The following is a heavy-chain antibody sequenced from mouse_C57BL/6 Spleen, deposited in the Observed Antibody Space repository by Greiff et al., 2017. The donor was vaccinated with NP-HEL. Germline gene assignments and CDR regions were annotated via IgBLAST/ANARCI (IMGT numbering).Heavy chain of an antibody. J-gene: IGHJ3*01. Sequence: EVKLMESGPGLVKPSQSLSLTCSVTGYSITSGYYWNWIRQFPGNKLEWMGYISYDGSNNYNPSLKNRISITRDTSKNQFFLKLNSVTTEDTATYYCAREDSSGYGAYWGQGTLVTVSA. D-gene: IGHD3-2*02. CDR3: AREDSSGYGAY. CDR2: ISYDGSN. CDR1: GYSITSGYY. V-gene: IGHV3-6*01.